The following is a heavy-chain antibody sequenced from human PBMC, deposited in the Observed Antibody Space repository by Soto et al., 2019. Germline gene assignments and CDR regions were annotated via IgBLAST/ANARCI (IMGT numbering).Heavy chain of an antibody. CDR3: ARQGLIDDTAISDDALYYYYYGIDV. CDR1: GGSISSSSYY. D-gene: IGHD5-18*01. CDR2: IYYSGST. V-gene: IGHV4-39*01. Sequence: SETLSLTCTVSGGSISSSSYYWGWIRQPPGKGLEWLGRIYYSGSTYYNPSLKSRVTISVDTSKNQFSLKLSPGTAADTAVYYCARQGLIDDTAISDDALYYYYYGIDVWGQGTTVTV. J-gene: IGHJ6*02.